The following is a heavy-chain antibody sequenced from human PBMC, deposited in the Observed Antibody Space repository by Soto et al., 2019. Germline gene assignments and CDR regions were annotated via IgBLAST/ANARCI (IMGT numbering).Heavy chain of an antibody. J-gene: IGHJ4*02. CDR2: ISYDGSNK. CDR3: ATGDN. D-gene: IGHD3-16*01. Sequence: QVQLVESGGGVVQPGRSLRLSCAASGFTFSSYAMHWVRQAPGKGLEWVAVISYDGSNKYYADSVKGRFTISRDNSKNTLYLQMNSLRAEDTDVYYCATGDNWGQGTLVTVSS. V-gene: IGHV3-30-3*01. CDR1: GFTFSSYA.